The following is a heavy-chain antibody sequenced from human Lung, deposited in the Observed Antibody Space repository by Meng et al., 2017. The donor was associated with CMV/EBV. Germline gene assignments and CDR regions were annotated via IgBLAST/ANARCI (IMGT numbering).Heavy chain of an antibody. CDR3: ATTMVRGLGAFDI. CDR2: ISSSGTYI. J-gene: IGHJ3*02. Sequence: GGSLRLXCAASGFTFSSYSMNWVRQAPGKGLEWVSSISSSGTYIYYADSVKGRFTISRDNSKNTLYLQMNSLRAEDTAVYYCATTMVRGLGAFDIWGQGTMVTVSS. CDR1: GFTFSSYS. V-gene: IGHV3-21*01. D-gene: IGHD3-10*01.